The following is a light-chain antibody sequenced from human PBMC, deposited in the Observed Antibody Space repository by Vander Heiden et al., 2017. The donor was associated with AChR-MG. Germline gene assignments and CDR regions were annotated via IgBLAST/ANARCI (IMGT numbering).Light chain of an antibody. CDR3: CSYAGNYYGV. V-gene: IGLV2-11*01. Sequence: QSALTQPHSVPGSPRQSLTISCTGTSRYVVRYKYVSWYQPHPGNAPKLIRYDVTKRPSQVRDRVSGSKSGNKASLTISGLQAEDEAYYDCCSYAGNYYGVFGGGTKLTV. CDR1: SRYVVRYKY. CDR2: DVT. J-gene: IGLJ3*02.